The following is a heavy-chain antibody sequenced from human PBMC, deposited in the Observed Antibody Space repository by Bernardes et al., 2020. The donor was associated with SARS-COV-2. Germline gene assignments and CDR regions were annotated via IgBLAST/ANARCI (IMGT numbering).Heavy chain of an antibody. Sequence: ASVKVSCKVSGYTLTELSMHWVRQAPGKGLEWMGGFDPEDGETMYAQKFQGRVTMTEDTSTDTAYMELSSLRSEDTAVYYCATGLAVAGLPLNYYYYYGMDVWGQGTTVTVSS. J-gene: IGHJ6*02. D-gene: IGHD6-19*01. CDR3: ATGLAVAGLPLNYYYYYGMDV. CDR1: GYTLTELS. CDR2: FDPEDGET. V-gene: IGHV1-24*01.